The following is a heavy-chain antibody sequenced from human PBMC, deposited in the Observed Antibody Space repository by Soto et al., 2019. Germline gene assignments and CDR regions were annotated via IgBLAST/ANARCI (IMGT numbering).Heavy chain of an antibody. CDR1: GYTFTGYY. J-gene: IGHJ4*02. Sequence: ASVKVSCKASGYTFTGYYMHWVRQAPGKGLEWMGWFDPEDGETIYAQKFQGRVTMTEDTSTDTAYMELSSLRSEDTAVYYCATGYHDSSGLDYWGQGTLVTVSS. D-gene: IGHD3-22*01. CDR3: ATGYHDSSGLDY. V-gene: IGHV1-24*01. CDR2: FDPEDGET.